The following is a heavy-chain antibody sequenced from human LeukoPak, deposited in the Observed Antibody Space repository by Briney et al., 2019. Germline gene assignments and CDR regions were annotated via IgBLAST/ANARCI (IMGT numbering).Heavy chain of an antibody. CDR3: AKVGAYSNSSFVDY. D-gene: IGHD6-6*01. V-gene: IGHV3-23*01. J-gene: IGHJ4*02. CDR1: GFTFSSYA. CDR2: ISGSGGST. Sequence: PGGSLRLSCGASGFTFSSYAMSWVRQAPGKGLEWVSAISGSGGSTYYADSVKGRFTISRDNSKNTLYLQMNSLRAEDTAVYYCAKVGAYSNSSFVDYWGQGTLVTVSS.